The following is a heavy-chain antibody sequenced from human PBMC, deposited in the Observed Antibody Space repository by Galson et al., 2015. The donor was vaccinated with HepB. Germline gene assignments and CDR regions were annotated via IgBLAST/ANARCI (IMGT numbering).Heavy chain of an antibody. CDR2: ISNDGSNK. J-gene: IGHJ4*02. Sequence: SLRLSCAASGFTFSYYDMHWVRQAPGKGLEWVAVISNDGSNKYHADSVKGRSTISRDNSKNTLYLQMNSLRAEDTAVYYCARDSGSSLGELSLYFDYWGQGTLVTVSS. CDR1: GFTFSYYD. D-gene: IGHD3-16*02. CDR3: ARDSGSSLGELSLYFDY. V-gene: IGHV3-30-3*01.